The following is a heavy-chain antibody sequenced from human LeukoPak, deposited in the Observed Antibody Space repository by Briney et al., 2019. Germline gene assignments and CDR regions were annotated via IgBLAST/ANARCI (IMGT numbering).Heavy chain of an antibody. CDR3: ARRGAAAMVSELDY. Sequence: GASVTVSRKASGYTFTGYFMHWVRQAPGQGLEWMGLINPNSGGTNYAQKFQGRVTMTRDTSISTAYMELSRLRSDDTAVYYCARRGAAAMVSELDYWGQGTLVTVSS. CDR1: GYTFTGYF. D-gene: IGHD5-18*01. J-gene: IGHJ4*02. V-gene: IGHV1-2*02. CDR2: INPNSGGT.